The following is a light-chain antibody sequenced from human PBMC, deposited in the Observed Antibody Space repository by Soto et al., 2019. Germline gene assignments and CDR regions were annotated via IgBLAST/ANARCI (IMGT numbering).Light chain of an antibody. J-gene: IGKJ5*01. Sequence: EIVLTQSPGTLSLSPGERATLSCRASQSVGSSLAWYQQKPGQAPRLLIYDTSNRATGIPARFSGSGSGTDFTLTISSLEPEDFAVYYCQQRSNWPITFGQGTRLENK. CDR3: QQRSNWPIT. CDR1: QSVGSS. CDR2: DTS. V-gene: IGKV3-11*01.